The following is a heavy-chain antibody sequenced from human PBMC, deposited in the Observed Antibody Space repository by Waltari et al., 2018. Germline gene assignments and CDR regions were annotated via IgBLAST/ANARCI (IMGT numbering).Heavy chain of an antibody. D-gene: IGHD1-20*01. V-gene: IGHV3-23*01. CDR3: ATPFYNWYDPLHS. J-gene: IGHJ4*02. Sequence: EVQLLEFGGCLVQPRGTLSLPCASSGSTLKNFAINRVRLSPGTGLQWVSAISVSDGTYYADSVKGWFTVSRDTSKNTVYLQMNDLRGEDTAIYYCATPFYNWYDPLHSWGQGTLVAVSS. CDR2: ISVSDGT. CDR1: GSTLKNFA.